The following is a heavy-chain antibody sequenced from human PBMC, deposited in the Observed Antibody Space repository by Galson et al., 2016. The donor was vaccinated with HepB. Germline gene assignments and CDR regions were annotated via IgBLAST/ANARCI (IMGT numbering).Heavy chain of an antibody. CDR2: IYSSGST. V-gene: IGHV4-4*09. Sequence: ETLSLTCSVSEGSTRSYYWSWLRQPPGKGLEWIGYIYSSGSTKFNPSLMSRVTISLETSKKQFSLKLTSVTAADTAMYFCALCDGAVAGMFASWGQGILVTCSS. CDR3: ALCDGAVAGMFAS. D-gene: IGHD6-19*01. CDR1: EGSTRSYY. J-gene: IGHJ4*02.